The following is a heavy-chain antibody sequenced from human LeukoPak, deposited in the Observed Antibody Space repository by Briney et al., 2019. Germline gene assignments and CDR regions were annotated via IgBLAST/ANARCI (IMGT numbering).Heavy chain of an antibody. Sequence: ASVKVSCKASGYTFTSYYMHWVRQAPGQGLEWMGIINPSGGSTSYAQKFQGRVTMTRDMSTSTVYMELSSLSSEDTAVYYCARDLGFCSGGSCYSESRLDYWGQGTLVTVSS. V-gene: IGHV1-46*01. CDR1: GYTFTSYY. D-gene: IGHD2-15*01. CDR3: ARDLGFCSGGSCYSESRLDY. J-gene: IGHJ4*02. CDR2: INPSGGST.